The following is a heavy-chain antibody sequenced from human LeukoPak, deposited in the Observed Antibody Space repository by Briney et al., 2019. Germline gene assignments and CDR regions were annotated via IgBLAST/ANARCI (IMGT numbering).Heavy chain of an antibody. CDR1: GGSFSGYY. Sequence: SETLSLTCAVYGGSFSGYYWSWIRQPPGKGLEWIGEINHSGSTNYNPSLKSRVTISVDTSKNQFSLKLSSVTAADTAVYYCARSYAIGSRYYYYYMDVWGKGTTVTVSS. D-gene: IGHD2-2*01. J-gene: IGHJ6*03. V-gene: IGHV4-34*01. CDR3: ARSYAIGSRYYYYYMDV. CDR2: INHSGST.